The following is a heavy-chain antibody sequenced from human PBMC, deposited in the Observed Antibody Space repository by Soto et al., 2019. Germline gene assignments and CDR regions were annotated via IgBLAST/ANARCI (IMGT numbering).Heavy chain of an antibody. Sequence: GGSLRLSCVASGFTLNYYWMSWVRQAPGKGLEWVANIKQDGGDQYYLDSVKGRFTISRDNAKNLLYLQMSSLRAEDTAVYYCARDEGVDYWGQGTLVTVSS. CDR3: ARDEGVDY. CDR1: GFTLNYYW. CDR2: IKQDGGDQ. V-gene: IGHV3-7*03. J-gene: IGHJ4*02.